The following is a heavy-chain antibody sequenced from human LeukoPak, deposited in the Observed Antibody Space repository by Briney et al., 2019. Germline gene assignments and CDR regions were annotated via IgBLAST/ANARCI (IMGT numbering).Heavy chain of an antibody. D-gene: IGHD5-18*01. CDR2: INPNSGGT. Sequence: ASVKVSCKASGYTFTGYYMHWVRQAPGQGLEWMGWINPNSGGTNYAQKFQGRVTMTRNTSISTAYMELSRLRSDDTAVYYCARARGYSYGFNYYMDVWGKGTTVTVSS. V-gene: IGHV1-2*02. J-gene: IGHJ6*03. CDR1: GYTFTGYY. CDR3: ARARGYSYGFNYYMDV.